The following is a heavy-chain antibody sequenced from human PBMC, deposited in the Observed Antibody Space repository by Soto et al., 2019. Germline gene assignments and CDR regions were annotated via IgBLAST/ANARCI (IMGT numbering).Heavy chain of an antibody. V-gene: IGHV4-61*08. J-gene: IGHJ3*02. CDR2: IYYSGST. CDR1: GGSVSSGDYY. Sequence: SETLSLTCTVSGGSVSSGDYYWSWIRQPPGKGLEWIGYIYYSGSTNYNPSLKSRVTISVDTSKNQFSLKLNSVTAADTAVYYCARDSTRRGACDIWGQGTTVTVSS. D-gene: IGHD1-1*01. CDR3: ARDSTRRGACDI.